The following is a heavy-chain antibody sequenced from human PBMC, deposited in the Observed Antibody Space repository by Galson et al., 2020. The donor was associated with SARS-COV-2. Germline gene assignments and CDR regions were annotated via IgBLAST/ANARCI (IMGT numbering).Heavy chain of an antibody. V-gene: IGHV4-38-2*02. CDR2: IYHSGST. CDR3: AMGGRSVVNWFDP. CDR1: GYSISSGYY. Sequence: SETLSLTCTVSGYSISSGYYWGWIRQPPGKGLEWIGSIYHSGSTYYNPSLKRRVTISVDTSKNQFSLKLSSVTAADTAVYYCAMGGRSVVNWFDPCGQGSLVSVSS. D-gene: IGHD1-26*01. J-gene: IGHJ5*02.